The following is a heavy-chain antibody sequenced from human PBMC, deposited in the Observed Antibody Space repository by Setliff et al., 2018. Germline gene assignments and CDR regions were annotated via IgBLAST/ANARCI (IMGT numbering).Heavy chain of an antibody. J-gene: IGHJ4*02. Sequence: ASVKVSCKASGYTFTGYYMHWVRQAPGQGLEWMGWINPNSGGTNYAQKFQGWVTMTRDTSISTAYMELSRLRSDDTAVYYCARDRDSSGYPYYFDYWGQGTLGTVSS. CDR2: INPNSGGT. CDR1: GYTFTGYY. D-gene: IGHD3-22*01. CDR3: ARDRDSSGYPYYFDY. V-gene: IGHV1-2*04.